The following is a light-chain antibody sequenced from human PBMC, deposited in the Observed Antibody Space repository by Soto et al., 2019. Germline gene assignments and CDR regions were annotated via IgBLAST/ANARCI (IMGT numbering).Light chain of an antibody. CDR1: ISNIGTNS. CDR3: AAWDDNLNGPL. Sequence: VLTQPPSASGTPGQRVTISCSGDISNIGTNSVHWYQHLPGTAPKLVIYADSQRPSGVPDRFSGSKSGTSASLAISGLQSEDDADYLCAAWDDNLNGPLFGTGTKVTVL. J-gene: IGLJ1*01. V-gene: IGLV1-44*01. CDR2: ADS.